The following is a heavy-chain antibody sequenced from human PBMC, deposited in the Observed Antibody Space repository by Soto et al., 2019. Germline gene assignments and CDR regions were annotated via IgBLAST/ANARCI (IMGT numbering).Heavy chain of an antibody. V-gene: IGHV4-30-4*01. CDR2: IYYSGST. Sequence: SETLSLTCTVSGGSISSGDYYWSWIRQPPGKGLECIGYIYYSGSTYYNPSLKSRVTISVDTSKNQFSLKLSSVTAADTAVYYCASYRAWEYSDYGDYGGYYYDYWGQGTLVTVSS. CDR3: ASYRAWEYSDYGDYGGYYYDY. J-gene: IGHJ4*02. CDR1: GGSISSGDYY. D-gene: IGHD4-17*01.